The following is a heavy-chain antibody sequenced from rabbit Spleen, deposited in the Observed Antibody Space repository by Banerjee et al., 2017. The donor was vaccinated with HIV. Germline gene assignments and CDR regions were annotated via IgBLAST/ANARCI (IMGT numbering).Heavy chain of an antibody. J-gene: IGHJ4*01. D-gene: IGHD2-1*01. Sequence: EQLEESGGGLVKPEGSLTLTCKASGVSFSDKDVMCWVRQAPGKGLEWIACINTVTGKSVYASWAQGRFIMSRTSSTTVTLQMTSLTAADTATYFCARDLVGVIGWNFYLWGPGTLVTVS. CDR1: GVSFSDKDV. CDR2: INTVTGKS. CDR3: ARDLVGVIGWNFYL. V-gene: IGHV1S45*01.